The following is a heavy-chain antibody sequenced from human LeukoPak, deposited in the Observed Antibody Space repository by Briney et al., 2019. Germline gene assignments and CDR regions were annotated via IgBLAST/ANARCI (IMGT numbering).Heavy chain of an antibody. V-gene: IGHV4-4*07. J-gene: IGHJ4*02. CDR3: TRLGSGSYYDSRGQYDY. Sequence: SETLSLTCTVSGNSFGDYYWSWIRQPAGKGLEWIGRIYTSGSTTYNPSLKSRVTMSVDTSKSQFSLNLMSVTAADTAVYYCTRLGSGSYYDSRGQYDYWGQGTLVTVSS. D-gene: IGHD1-26*01. CDR1: GNSFGDYY. CDR2: IYTSGST.